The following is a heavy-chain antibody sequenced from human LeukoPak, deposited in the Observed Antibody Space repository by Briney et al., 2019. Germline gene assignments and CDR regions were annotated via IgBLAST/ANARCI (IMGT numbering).Heavy chain of an antibody. V-gene: IGHV3-53*01. J-gene: IGHJ4*02. D-gene: IGHD4-17*01. CDR1: GFTVSSNY. Sequence: PGGSLRLSCAASGFTVSSNYMTWVRQAPGKGLEWVSVIYSGGDTYYADSVKGRFTIPRDNSKNMFYLQMNSLRVDDTAVYYCARATRYGAAYWGQGTLVTVSS. CDR3: ARATRYGAAY. CDR2: IYSGGDT.